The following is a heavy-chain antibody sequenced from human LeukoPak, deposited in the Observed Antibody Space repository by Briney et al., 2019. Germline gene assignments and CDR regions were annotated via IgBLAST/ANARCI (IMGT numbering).Heavy chain of an antibody. Sequence: GRSLRLSCVASGFTFSSYWMSWVRQAPGKGLEWVANIKEDGSGKYYVDSVKGRFTISRDNAKNSLYLQMNSLRAEDTAVYYCARDSGLAFWGQGTLVTVSS. J-gene: IGHJ4*02. CDR3: ARDSGLAF. V-gene: IGHV3-7*01. CDR2: IKEDGSGK. CDR1: GFTFSSYW. D-gene: IGHD2-21*01.